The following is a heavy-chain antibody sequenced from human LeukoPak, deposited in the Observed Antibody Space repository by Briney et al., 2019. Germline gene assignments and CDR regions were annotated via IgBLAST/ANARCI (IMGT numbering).Heavy chain of an antibody. CDR1: GYSFTSYW. CDR3: ARARYCSSTSCYTGNVRYYYYYMDV. Sequence: GESLKISCKGSGYSFTSYWIGWVRQMPGKGLEWMGIIYPGDSDTRYSPSFQGQVTISADKSISTAYLQWSSLRASDTAMYYCARARYCSSTSCYTGNVRYYYYYMDVWGKGTTVTVSS. CDR2: IYPGDSDT. J-gene: IGHJ6*03. D-gene: IGHD2-2*02. V-gene: IGHV5-51*01.